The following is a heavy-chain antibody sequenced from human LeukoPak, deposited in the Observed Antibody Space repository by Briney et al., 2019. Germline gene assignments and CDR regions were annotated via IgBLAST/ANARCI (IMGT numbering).Heavy chain of an antibody. V-gene: IGHV4-4*07. CDR1: GGSISSYY. CDR3: ARDGGVGAQYYFDY. CDR2: LYTSGST. D-gene: IGHD1-26*01. J-gene: IGHJ4*02. Sequence: SETLSLTCSVSGGSISSYYWSWIRQPAGKGLEWIGRLYTSGSTNYNPSLKSRVTMSVDTSKNQFSLKLSSVTAADTAVYYSARDGGVGAQYYFDYWGQGTLVTVSS.